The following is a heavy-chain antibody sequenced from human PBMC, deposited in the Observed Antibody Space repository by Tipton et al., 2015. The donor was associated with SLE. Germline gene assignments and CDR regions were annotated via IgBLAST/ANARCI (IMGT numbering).Heavy chain of an antibody. V-gene: IGHV4-34*01. J-gene: IGHJ6*02. CDR1: GGSFSGYY. CDR2: INHSGST. CDR3: ARAQPFGYCSSTSCSARGFYGMDV. D-gene: IGHD2-2*03. Sequence: TLSLTCAVYGGSFSGYYWNWIRQPPGKGLEWIGEINHSGSTNYNPSLKSRVTISVDTSKNQFSLKLNSVTAADTAVYFCARAQPFGYCSSTSCSARGFYGMDVWGQGTTVTVSS.